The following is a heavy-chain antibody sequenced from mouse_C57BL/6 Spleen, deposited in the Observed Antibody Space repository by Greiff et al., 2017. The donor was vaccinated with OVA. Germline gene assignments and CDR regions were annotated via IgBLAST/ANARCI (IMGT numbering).Heavy chain of an antibody. Sequence: EVNVVESGGGLVQPGGSMKLSCVASGFTFSNYWMNWVRQSPEKGLEWVAQIRLKSDNYATHYVESVKGRFTISRDDSKSSVYLQMNNLRAEDTGIYYCTRDYYGSETLPGYFDYWGQGTTLTVSS. CDR2: IRLKSDNYAT. J-gene: IGHJ2*01. D-gene: IGHD1-1*01. V-gene: IGHV6-3*01. CDR1: GFTFSNYW. CDR3: TRDYYGSETLPGYFDY.